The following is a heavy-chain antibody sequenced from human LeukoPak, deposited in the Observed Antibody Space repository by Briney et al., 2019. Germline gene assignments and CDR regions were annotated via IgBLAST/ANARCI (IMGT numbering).Heavy chain of an antibody. J-gene: IGHJ4*02. CDR2: ISGSGDGT. Sequence: PGGSLRLSCAASGLTPSSCGMSWVRQAPGKGLEWVSAISGSGDGTYYADSVKGRFTISRDNAKNSLYLQINSLRAEDTAVYYCARVNYVSSGWGAPFDHWGQGTLVTVSS. CDR1: GLTPSSCG. V-gene: IGHV3-23*01. CDR3: ARVNYVSSGWGAPFDH. D-gene: IGHD1-7*01.